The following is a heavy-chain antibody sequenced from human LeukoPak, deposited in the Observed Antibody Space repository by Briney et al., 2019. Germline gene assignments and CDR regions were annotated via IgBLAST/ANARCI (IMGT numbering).Heavy chain of an antibody. CDR3: AREGRVGYGSGSHGRLDY. V-gene: IGHV3-7*01. CDR1: GFTFSSYW. J-gene: IGHJ4*02. CDR2: INHDGSEK. D-gene: IGHD3-10*01. Sequence: GGSLRLSCAASGFTFSSYWMSWVRQAPGKGLEWVANINHDGSEKYYVDSVKGRFTISRDNAKNSLYLQMNSLRAEDTAVYYCAREGRVGYGSGSHGRLDYWGQGTLVTVSS.